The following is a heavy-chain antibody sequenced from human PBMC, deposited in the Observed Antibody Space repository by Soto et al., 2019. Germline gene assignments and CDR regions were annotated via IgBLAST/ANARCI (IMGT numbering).Heavy chain of an antibody. J-gene: IGHJ6*02. V-gene: IGHV1-18*01. D-gene: IGHD6-19*01. CDR3: ARKTVAGEYYYYGMDV. CDR2: ISAYNGNT. CDR1: GYTFTSYG. Sequence: ASVKVSCKASGYTFTSYGISWVRQAPGQGLEWMGWISAYNGNTNYAQKLQGRVTMTTDTSTSTAYMEPRSLRSDDTAVYYCARKTVAGEYYYYGMDVWGQGTTVTVSS.